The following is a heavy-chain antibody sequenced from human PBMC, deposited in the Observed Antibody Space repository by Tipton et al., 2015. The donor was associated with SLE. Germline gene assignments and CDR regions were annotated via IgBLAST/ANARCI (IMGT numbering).Heavy chain of an antibody. CDR3: ARGAGIMHF. CDR2: IYYSGST. Sequence: TLSLTCTVSGGSIGSYYWSWIRQPPGKGLEWIGYIYYSGSTSYNPSLKSRVTMSVDTSKNQLSLKLSSVTDADTAVYYCARGAGIMHFWGQGTLVTVSS. CDR1: GGSIGSYY. V-gene: IGHV4-59*01. D-gene: IGHD3-16*01. J-gene: IGHJ4*02.